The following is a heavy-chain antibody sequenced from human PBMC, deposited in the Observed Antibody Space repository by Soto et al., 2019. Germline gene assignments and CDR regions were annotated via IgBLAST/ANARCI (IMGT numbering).Heavy chain of an antibody. CDR1: GFTFSMYW. CDR3: ARGLRNYYGVDV. CDR2: VKYDGSIT. Sequence: EVQLVESGGGVVQPGGSLRLSCVASGFTFSMYWMHWVRQAPGKGLVWVSRVKYDGSITTNADSVKGRFTISRDNAENTAYLQMNSLRAEDSGVYYCARGLRNYYGVDVWGQGTTVIVSS. V-gene: IGHV3-74*03. J-gene: IGHJ6*02. D-gene: IGHD5-12*01.